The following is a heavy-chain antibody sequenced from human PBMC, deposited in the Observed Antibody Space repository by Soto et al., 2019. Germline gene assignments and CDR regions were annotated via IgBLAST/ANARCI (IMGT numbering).Heavy chain of an antibody. V-gene: IGHV3-30*18. Sequence: PGGSLRLSCAASGFTFSTYGMHWVRRAPGRGLEWVAVISYDGSNKYYADSVKGRFTISRDNSKNTLYLQMNSLRAEDTAVYYCAKVILRAPMTVAPVDFWGQGTLVTVSS. D-gene: IGHD3-22*01. J-gene: IGHJ4*02. CDR3: AKVILRAPMTVAPVDF. CDR1: GFTFSTYG. CDR2: ISYDGSNK.